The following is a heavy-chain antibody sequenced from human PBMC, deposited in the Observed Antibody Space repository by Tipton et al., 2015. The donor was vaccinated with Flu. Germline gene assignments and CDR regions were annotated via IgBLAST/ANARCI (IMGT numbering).Heavy chain of an antibody. V-gene: IGHV3-21*01. CDR1: GFTFSSYS. Sequence: SLRLSCAASGFTFSSYSMNWVRQAPGKGLEWVSSISSSSSYIYYADSVKGRFTISRDNAKNSLYLQMNSLRAEGTAVYYCARDRGMVYAILDNWFDPWGQGTLVTVSS. J-gene: IGHJ5*02. CDR2: ISSSSSYI. D-gene: IGHD2-8*01. CDR3: ARDRGMVYAILDNWFDP.